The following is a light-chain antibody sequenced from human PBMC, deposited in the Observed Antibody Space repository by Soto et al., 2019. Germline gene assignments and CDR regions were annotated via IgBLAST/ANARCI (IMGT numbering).Light chain of an antibody. CDR1: QGFTNY. J-gene: IGKJ5*01. V-gene: IGKV1-27*01. Sequence: QMTQSPSSMSAHVGHTVTLTRRSSQGFTNYLAWYQQKPGKAPKIMIYAEYTLQSGVKHRFSGSGSGTHFTLTISSMQPEDAATYYCKKYNTAQYTFGKGPRLEIK. CDR2: AEY. CDR3: KKYNTAQYT.